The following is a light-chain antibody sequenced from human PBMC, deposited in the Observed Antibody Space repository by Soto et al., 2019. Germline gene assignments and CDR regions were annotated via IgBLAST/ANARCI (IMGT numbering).Light chain of an antibody. CDR3: SSYTGSSTLLV. CDR1: RSDVGGYNY. Sequence: QSALTQPASVSGSPGQSITISCTGTRSDVGGYNYVSWYQQHPGKAPKLMIYDVSNRPSGVSNRFSGSKSGNTASLTISGLQAEDEADYYCSSYTGSSTLLVFGGGTKLTVL. CDR2: DVS. V-gene: IGLV2-14*01. J-gene: IGLJ2*01.